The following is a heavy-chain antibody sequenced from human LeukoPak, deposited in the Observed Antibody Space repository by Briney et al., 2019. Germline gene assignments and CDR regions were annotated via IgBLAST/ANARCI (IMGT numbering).Heavy chain of an antibody. D-gene: IGHD2-21*02. CDR3: ARGRRDCSGDCYVAFDI. CDR2: IYSAGST. J-gene: IGHJ3*02. CDR1: GFTVSSSY. V-gene: IGHV3-53*01. Sequence: GGSLRLSCAASGFTVSSSYMSWVRQAPGKGLEWVSVIYSAGSTYYADSVKGRFTISRDNSKNTLFLQMNSLRAEDTAVYYCARGRRDCSGDCYVAFDIWGQGTMVTVSS.